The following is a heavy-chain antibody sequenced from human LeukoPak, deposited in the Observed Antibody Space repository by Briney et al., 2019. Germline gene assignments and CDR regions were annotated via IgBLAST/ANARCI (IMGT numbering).Heavy chain of an antibody. Sequence: QPGGSLRLSCAASGFTFSTYSMNWVRQAPGRGLEWLSYIRSSGTTTYYADSVKGRFTISRDNAKNSLYLQMNSLRAEDTAVYYCARGGAAAGSFYWGQGTLVTVSS. CDR1: GFTFSTYS. V-gene: IGHV3-48*04. CDR3: ARGGAAAGSFY. J-gene: IGHJ4*02. CDR2: IRSSGTTT. D-gene: IGHD6-13*01.